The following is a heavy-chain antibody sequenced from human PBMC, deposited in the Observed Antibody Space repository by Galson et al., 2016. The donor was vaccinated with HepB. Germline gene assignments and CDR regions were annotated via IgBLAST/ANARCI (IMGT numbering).Heavy chain of an antibody. Sequence: SLRLSCAASGFTVSSNSMSWVRQAPGKGLEWVSYIGTSGSNIYQTDSVKGRFTISRDNAKNLLYLQMNSLRAEDTAVYYCARVNPDGVRGNLYYFDYWGQGSLVTVPS. CDR3: ARVNPDGVRGNLYYFDY. CDR1: GFTVSSNS. J-gene: IGHJ4*02. D-gene: IGHD3-10*01. V-gene: IGHV3-11*01. CDR2: IGTSGSNI.